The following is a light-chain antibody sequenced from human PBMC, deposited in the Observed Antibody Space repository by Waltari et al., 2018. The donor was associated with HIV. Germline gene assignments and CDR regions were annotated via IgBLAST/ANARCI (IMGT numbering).Light chain of an antibody. CDR3: SSYTSSSTRV. V-gene: IGLV2-14*03. Sequence: QSSLTPPSPRAWSPGPSVTISFTGTHRYGGGYNYVPWYQRHPGKAPKLIIYDVSNRPSGVSNRFSGSKSGNRASLTISGLQAEDEADYYCSSYTSSSTRVFGGGTTVTVL. CDR1: HRYGGGYNY. J-gene: IGLJ3*02. CDR2: DVS.